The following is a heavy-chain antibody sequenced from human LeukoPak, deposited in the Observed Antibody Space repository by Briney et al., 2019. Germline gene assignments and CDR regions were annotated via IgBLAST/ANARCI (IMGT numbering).Heavy chain of an antibody. CDR1: GGSISSSNW. J-gene: IGHJ4*02. CDR3: ARGRQGAARASFDY. D-gene: IGHD6-6*01. CDR2: VYHSGST. V-gene: IGHV4-4*02. Sequence: SGTLSLTCAVSGGSISSSNWWSWVRQPPGKGLEWTGEVYHSGSTNYNPSLESRVTISIDKSKNQFSLKLSSVTAADTAVYYCARGRQGAARASFDYWGQGTLVTVSS.